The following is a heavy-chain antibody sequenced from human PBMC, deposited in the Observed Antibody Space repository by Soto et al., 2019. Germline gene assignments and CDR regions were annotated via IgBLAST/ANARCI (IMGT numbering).Heavy chain of an antibody. CDR2: IYTSGST. V-gene: IGHV4-4*07. J-gene: IGHJ1*01. CDR1: GGSISSYY. Sequence: SETLSLTCTVSGGSISSYYWSWIRQPAGKGLEWIGRIYTSGSTNYNPSLKSRVTMSVDTSKNQFSLKLSSVTAADTAVYYCARVALDYYDSSGYSEYFQHWGQGTLVTVSS. CDR3: ARVALDYYDSSGYSEYFQH. D-gene: IGHD3-22*01.